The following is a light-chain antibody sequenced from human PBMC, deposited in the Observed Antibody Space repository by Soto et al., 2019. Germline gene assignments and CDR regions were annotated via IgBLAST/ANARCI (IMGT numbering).Light chain of an antibody. CDR3: QKYNSAPT. J-gene: IGKJ1*01. CDR2: AAS. Sequence: DIQMTQSPSSLSASVGDRVTITCRASQGISNYLAWYQQKPGKVPKLLIYAASTLQSGVPSRFSGSGSGTDFTLTIRSLQPEDVATYYCQKYNSAPTFGQGTNVEIK. CDR1: QGISNY. V-gene: IGKV1-27*01.